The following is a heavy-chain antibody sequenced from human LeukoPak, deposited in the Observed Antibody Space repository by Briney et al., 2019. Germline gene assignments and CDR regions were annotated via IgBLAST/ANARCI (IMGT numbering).Heavy chain of an antibody. V-gene: IGHV4-34*01. CDR2: IKHSGST. CDR3: ARAKSKRGSYGDRFDY. J-gene: IGHJ4*02. CDR1: GGSFSGYY. Sequence: PETLSLTCAAYGGSFSGYYWSWIRQPPGKGLEWIGEIKHSGSTNYNPSLKSRVTISVDTSKNQFSLKLSSVTAADTAVYYCARAKSKRGSYGDRFDYWGQGTLVTVSS. D-gene: IGHD4-17*01.